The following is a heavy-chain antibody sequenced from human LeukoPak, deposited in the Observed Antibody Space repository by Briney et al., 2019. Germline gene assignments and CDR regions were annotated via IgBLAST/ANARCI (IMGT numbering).Heavy chain of an antibody. D-gene: IGHD1-26*01. V-gene: IGHV3-30-3*01. J-gene: IGHJ4*02. CDR3: ARDLVSGAPDYFDS. CDR2: MSSDGSIK. Sequence: GGSLRLSCAASGFTFISYEVHWVRQAPGKGLQWVAVMSSDGSIKIYTDSVKGRFTISRDNSRDMLYLEMNSLRVDDTAVYYCARDLVSGAPDYFDSWGQGTLVTVSS. CDR1: GFTFISYE.